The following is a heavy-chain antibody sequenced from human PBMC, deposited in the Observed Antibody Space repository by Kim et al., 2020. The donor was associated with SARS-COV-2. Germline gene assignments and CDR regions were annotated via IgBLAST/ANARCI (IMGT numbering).Heavy chain of an antibody. V-gene: IGHV4-34*01. Sequence: SETLSLTCAVYGGSFSGYYWSWIRQPPGKGLEWIGEINHSGSTNYNPSLKSRVTISVDTSKNQFSLKLSSVTAADTAVYYCARGPRLLYPSSWFDPWGQGTLVTVSP. J-gene: IGHJ5*02. D-gene: IGHD1-26*01. CDR1: GGSFSGYY. CDR3: ARGPRLLYPSSWFDP. CDR2: INHSGST.